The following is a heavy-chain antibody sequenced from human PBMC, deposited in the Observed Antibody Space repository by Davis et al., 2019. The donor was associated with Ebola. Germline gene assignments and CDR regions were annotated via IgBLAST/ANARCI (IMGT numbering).Heavy chain of an antibody. CDR1: GGSIRSSSYF. V-gene: IGHV4-39*07. D-gene: IGHD3-3*01. CDR2: IYYSGST. J-gene: IGHJ6*02. CDR3: ATTYFDFWSDSSRGVDV. Sequence: SETLSLTCTVSGGSIRSSSYFWGWIRQPPGKGLEWIGSIYYSGSTYHNPSLKSRVTISGDTSKNHFSLKLSSVTAAETAVYYCATTYFDFWSDSSRGVDVWGQGTTVTVSS.